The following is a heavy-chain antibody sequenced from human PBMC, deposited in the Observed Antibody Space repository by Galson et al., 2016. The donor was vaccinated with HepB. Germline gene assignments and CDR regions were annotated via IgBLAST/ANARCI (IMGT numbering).Heavy chain of an antibody. CDR3: VKESSGTYGGHFDY. J-gene: IGHJ4*02. CDR2: IKPDSGAT. D-gene: IGHD1-26*01. CDR1: GYSFTGYY. Sequence: SVKVSCKASGYSFTGYYMHWVRQAPGQGLEWVGRIKPDSGATNYAQNVQGRVTMTRDTSISTAYMELTGLRSDDTAVYYCVKESSGTYGGHFDYWGQGTLVTVSS. V-gene: IGHV1-2*02.